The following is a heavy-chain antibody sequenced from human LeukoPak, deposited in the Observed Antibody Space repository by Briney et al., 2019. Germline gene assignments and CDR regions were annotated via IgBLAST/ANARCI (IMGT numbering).Heavy chain of an antibody. CDR3: ARNGGNSDVDN. J-gene: IGHJ4*02. CDR1: GGSISSSNW. D-gene: IGHD4-23*01. Sequence: PSETLSLTCAVSGGSISSSNWWTGVRQPPGKGLEWIGEIYHSGTTNYNSSLKSRVTISLDKSKNQFSLKLSSVTAADTAVYYCARNGGNSDVDNWGQGTLVTVAS. V-gene: IGHV4-4*02. CDR2: IYHSGTT.